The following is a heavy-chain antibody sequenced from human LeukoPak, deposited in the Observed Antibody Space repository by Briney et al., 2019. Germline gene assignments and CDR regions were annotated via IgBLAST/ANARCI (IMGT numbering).Heavy chain of an antibody. V-gene: IGHV3-48*01. Sequence: GGSLRLSCAASGFTVSSYSMNWVRQAPGKGLEWGSYISGSSSTIYYADSVKGRFTISRDNGKNTLYLQMNSLRAEDTAVYYCARGSTYYDSSGQVPFDYWGQGTLVTVSS. CDR3: ARGSTYYDSSGQVPFDY. CDR2: ISGSSSTI. CDR1: GFTVSSYS. J-gene: IGHJ4*02. D-gene: IGHD3-22*01.